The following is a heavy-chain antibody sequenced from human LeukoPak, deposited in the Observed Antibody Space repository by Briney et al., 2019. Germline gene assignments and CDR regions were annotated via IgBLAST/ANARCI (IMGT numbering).Heavy chain of an antibody. CDR3: ARGRVAVAKHYYHYYGMDV. Sequence: PGRSLRLSCAASGFTFSSYAMHWVRQAPGKGLEWVAVISYDGSNKYYADSVKGRFTISRDNSKNTLYLQMNSLRAEDTAVYYCARGRVAVAKHYYHYYGMDVWGKGTTVTVSS. CDR2: ISYDGSNK. D-gene: IGHD6-19*01. V-gene: IGHV3-30*04. CDR1: GFTFSSYA. J-gene: IGHJ6*04.